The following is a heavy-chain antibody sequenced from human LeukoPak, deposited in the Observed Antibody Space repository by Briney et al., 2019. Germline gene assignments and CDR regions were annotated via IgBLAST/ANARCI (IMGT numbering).Heavy chain of an antibody. CDR1: RFTVSTNY. D-gene: IGHD5-12*01. CDR3: ARGPSGYHNT. CDR2: ISSSGSTI. Sequence: SGGSLRLSCAASRFTVSTNYMSWVRQAPGKGLEWVSYISSSGSTIYYADSVKGRFTISRDNAKNSLYLQMNSLRAEDTAVYYCARGPSGYHNTGGQGTLVTVSS. J-gene: IGHJ4*02. V-gene: IGHV3-11*04.